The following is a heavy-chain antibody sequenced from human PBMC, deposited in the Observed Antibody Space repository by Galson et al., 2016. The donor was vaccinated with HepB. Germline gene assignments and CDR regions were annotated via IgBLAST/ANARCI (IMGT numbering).Heavy chain of an antibody. CDR2: ISYDGSKK. CDR3: AKDEFLEGDYYYYGMDV. D-gene: IGHD3-3*01. V-gene: IGHV3-30*18. Sequence: SLRLSCAASGFTFSSYGMYWVRQAPGKGLEWVAVISYDGSKKYYADSVKGRFTISRDNSKNTLYLQMSSLRAEDTAVYYCAKDEFLEGDYYYYGMDVWGQGTTVTVS. CDR1: GFTFSSYG. J-gene: IGHJ6*02.